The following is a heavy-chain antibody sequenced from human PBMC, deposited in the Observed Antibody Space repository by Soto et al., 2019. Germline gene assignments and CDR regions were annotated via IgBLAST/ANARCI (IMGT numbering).Heavy chain of an antibody. D-gene: IGHD5-12*01. Sequence: EVHLLESGGDLVQPGGSLRLSCTASGLTFSTYAMSWVRQAPGTGLEWVSAIGGSGTGGRTYYADSVKGRFTIYRDNSTTTVDLKMNSLRADDTAVYSCAKSPGGLDGYNAYYYGRDVGGHWTTVPVSS. J-gene: IGHJ6*02. CDR1: GLTFSTYA. V-gene: IGHV3-23*01. CDR3: AKSPGGLDGYNAYYYGRDV. CDR2: IGGSGTGGRT.